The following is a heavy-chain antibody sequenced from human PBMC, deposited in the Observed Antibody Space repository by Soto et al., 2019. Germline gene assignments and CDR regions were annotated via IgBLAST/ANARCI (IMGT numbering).Heavy chain of an antibody. CDR3: ARITYYYDNSGYPTAPYFDY. J-gene: IGHJ4*02. CDR1: GGSITNYY. D-gene: IGHD3-22*01. Sequence: SETLSLTCIVSGGSITNYYWSWIRQPPGKGLEWICYIYYSGSTNYNPSLKSRVTISVDKSKNQFSLKLSSVTAADTAVYYCARITYYYDNSGYPTAPYFDYWGQGTPVTVS. CDR2: IYYSGST. V-gene: IGHV4-59*01.